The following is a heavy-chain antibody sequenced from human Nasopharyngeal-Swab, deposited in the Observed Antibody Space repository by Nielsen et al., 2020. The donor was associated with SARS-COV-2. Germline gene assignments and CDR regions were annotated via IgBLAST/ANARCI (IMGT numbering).Heavy chain of an antibody. Sequence: GGSLRLSCAASGFTFSSYWMSWVLQAPGKGLEWVANIKQDGSEQYYVDSVKGRFTISRDNAKNSLYLQMNSLRAEDTAVYYCARDVPAANIYYYYYGMDVWGQGTTVTVSS. D-gene: IGHD2-2*01. V-gene: IGHV3-7*01. CDR3: ARDVPAANIYYYYYGMDV. CDR1: GFTFSSYW. CDR2: IKQDGSEQ. J-gene: IGHJ6*02.